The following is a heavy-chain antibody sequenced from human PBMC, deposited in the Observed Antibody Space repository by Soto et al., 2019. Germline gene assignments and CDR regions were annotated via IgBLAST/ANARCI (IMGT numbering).Heavy chain of an antibody. CDR1: GXTFTSYG. V-gene: IGHV1-18*01. CDR2: ISAYNGNT. J-gene: IGHJ4*02. Sequence: ASVKVSCKASGXTFTSYGISWVRQAPGQGLEWMGWISAYNGNTNYAQKLQGRVTMTTDTSTSTAYMELRSLRSDDTAVYYCAREHLDDYGDYRFDYWGQGTLVTVSS. D-gene: IGHD4-17*01. CDR3: AREHLDDYGDYRFDY.